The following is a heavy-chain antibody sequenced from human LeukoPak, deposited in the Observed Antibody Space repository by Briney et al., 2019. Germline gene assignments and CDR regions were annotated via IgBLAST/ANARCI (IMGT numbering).Heavy chain of an antibody. V-gene: IGHV3-21*01. CDR2: ITSNSRYI. D-gene: IGHD6-13*01. CDR1: GFTFNSYT. J-gene: IGHJ4*02. Sequence: GGSLRLSCAASGFTFNSYTINWVRQAPGKGLEWVSSITSNSRYIFYADSVKGRFTISRDNAQNSLYLQMNSLRAEDTAVYYCARVLEAASFDYWGQGTPVTVSS. CDR3: ARVLEAASFDY.